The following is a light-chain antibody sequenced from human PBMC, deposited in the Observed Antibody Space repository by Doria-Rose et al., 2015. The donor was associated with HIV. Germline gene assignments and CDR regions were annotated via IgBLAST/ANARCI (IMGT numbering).Light chain of an antibody. CDR1: QSVSTD. J-gene: IGKJ5*01. V-gene: IGKV3-15*01. CDR2: GAS. Sequence: EIVLTQSPETLSVSPGESATPSCRASQSVSTDLAWYQHKPGQAPRLLIWGASTRATGIPARFSGSGSGTEFTLTISSLQSEDFAIYFCHQYNNWPTFGQGTRLDIK. CDR3: HQYNNWPT.